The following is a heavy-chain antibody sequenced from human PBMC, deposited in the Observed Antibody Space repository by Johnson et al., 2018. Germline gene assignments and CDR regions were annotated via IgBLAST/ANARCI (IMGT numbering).Heavy chain of an antibody. CDR3: AKAPVGWLGEGAEYFQH. V-gene: IGHV3-9*01. D-gene: IGHD3-3*01. J-gene: IGHJ1*01. CDR1: GFTFDDYA. Sequence: VQLVQSGGGLVQPGRSLRLSCAASGFTFDDYAMHWVRQAPGKGLEWVSGISWNSGSIGYADSVEGRFTISRDNAKNSLYLQMNSLRPKDTALYYCAKAPVGWLGEGAEYFQHWGQGTLVTVSS. CDR2: ISWNSGSI.